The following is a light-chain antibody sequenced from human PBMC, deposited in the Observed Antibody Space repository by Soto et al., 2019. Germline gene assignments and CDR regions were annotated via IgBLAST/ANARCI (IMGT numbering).Light chain of an antibody. V-gene: IGKV3-20*01. CDR1: QTVGKNY. Sequence: EIVLTQSPGTLSVSPGDGATLFCSSSQTVGKNYLAWYQQSPVQAPRLLIHGASRRPTGIPDRFSGSGSGTEFNLPIGRLEPEDFAVYFCQHYDSLPRTFGQGTKVEIK. CDR2: GAS. J-gene: IGKJ1*01. CDR3: QHYDSLPRT.